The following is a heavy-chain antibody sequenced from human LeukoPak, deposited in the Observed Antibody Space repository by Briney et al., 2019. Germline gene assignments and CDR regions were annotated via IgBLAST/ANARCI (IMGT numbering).Heavy chain of an antibody. CDR3: ARHQDYYYYYMDV. CDR2: IYYSGST. J-gene: IGHJ6*03. Sequence: SETLSLTCTVSGGSISSSSYYWGWIRQPPGTGLEWIGTIYYSGSTYYNPSLKSRVTISVDTSKNQFSLKLNSVTAADTAVYYCARHQDYYYYYMDVWGKGTTVTVSS. CDR1: GGSISSSSYY. V-gene: IGHV4-39*01.